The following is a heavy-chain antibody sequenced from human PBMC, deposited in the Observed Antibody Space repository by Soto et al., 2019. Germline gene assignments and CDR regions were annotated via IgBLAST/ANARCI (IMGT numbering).Heavy chain of an antibody. CDR3: ARDDYGNFDY. Sequence: GGSLRLSCAASGFTVSSNYMSWVRQAPGKGLEWVSVTYSGGTTHYADSVKGRFTISRDNSKNTLYLQMNSLRAEDTAVYYCARDDYGNFDYWGQGTPVTVSS. CDR1: GFTVSSNY. CDR2: TYSGGTT. D-gene: IGHD4-17*01. J-gene: IGHJ4*02. V-gene: IGHV3-53*01.